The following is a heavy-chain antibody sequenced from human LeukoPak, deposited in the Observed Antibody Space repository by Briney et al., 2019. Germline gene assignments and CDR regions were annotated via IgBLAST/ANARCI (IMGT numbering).Heavy chain of an antibody. CDR1: SFTFSNAW. CDR3: ARDDYDSSGYYFYFDY. J-gene: IGHJ4*02. Sequence: GGSLRLSCAASSFTFSNAWMNWVRQAPGKGLEWVANIKQDGSEKYYVDSVKGRFTISRDNAKNSLYLQMNSLRAEDTAVYYCARDDYDSSGYYFYFDYWGQGTLVTVSS. V-gene: IGHV3-7*01. CDR2: IKQDGSEK. D-gene: IGHD3-22*01.